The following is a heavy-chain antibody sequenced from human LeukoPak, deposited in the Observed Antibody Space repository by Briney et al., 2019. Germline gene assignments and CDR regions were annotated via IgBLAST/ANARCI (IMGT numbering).Heavy chain of an antibody. CDR2: LSGSGSST. D-gene: IGHD2-8*01. CDR3: AKDNRCTY. V-gene: IGHV3-23*01. CDR1: GFTFSSYA. Sequence: GGSLRLSCAASGFTFSSYALNWVRQAPGKGLEWVSALSGSGSSTFYADSVKGRFTISRDNSKKTVYLQMNSLRADDTAVYYCAKDNRCTYWGQGTLVTVSS. J-gene: IGHJ4*02.